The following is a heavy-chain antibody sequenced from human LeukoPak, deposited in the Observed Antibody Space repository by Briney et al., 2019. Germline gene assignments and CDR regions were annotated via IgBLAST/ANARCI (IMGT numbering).Heavy chain of an antibody. V-gene: IGHV5-10-1*01. D-gene: IGHD2-2*01. J-gene: IGHJ6*02. CDR1: GYSFTSYW. CDR2: IDPSDSYT. Sequence: GESLKISCKGSGYSFTSYWISWVRQMPGKGLEWMGRIDPSDSYTNYSPSFQGHVTISADKSISTAYLQWSSLKASDTAMYYCAILGGHDCSSTSCYSGSYYYGMDVWGQGTTVTVSS. CDR3: AILGGHDCSSTSCYSGSYYYGMDV.